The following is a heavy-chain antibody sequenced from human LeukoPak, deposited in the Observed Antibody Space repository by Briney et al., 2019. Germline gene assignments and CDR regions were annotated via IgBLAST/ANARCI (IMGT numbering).Heavy chain of an antibody. CDR3: ARFGRDGYNGYFDY. J-gene: IGHJ4*02. CDR2: IYYSGST. Sequence: SETLSLTCTVSGGSISSYYWSWLRQPPGKGLEWIGYIYYSGSTNYNPSLKSRVTISVDTSKNQFSLKLSSVTAAVTAVYYCARFGRDGYNGYFDYWGQGTLVTVSS. D-gene: IGHD5-24*01. V-gene: IGHV4-59*01. CDR1: GGSISSYY.